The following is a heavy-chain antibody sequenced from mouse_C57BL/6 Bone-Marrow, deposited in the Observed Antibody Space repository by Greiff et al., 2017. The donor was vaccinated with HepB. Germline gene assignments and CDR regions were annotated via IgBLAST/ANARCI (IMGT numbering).Heavy chain of an antibody. D-gene: IGHD3-2*02. CDR3: ARPDSSDYWFAY. CDR2: IYPGVGDT. J-gene: IGHJ3*01. CDR1: GYAFSSYG. Sequence: VQLQQSGAGLVKPGASVKISCKASGYAFSSYGMNWVKQRPGKGLEWIGQIYPGVGDTNYNGKFKGKATLTADKSSSSAYMQLSSLTYEDSAVYFCARPDSSDYWFAYWGQGTLVTVSA. V-gene: IGHV1-80*01.